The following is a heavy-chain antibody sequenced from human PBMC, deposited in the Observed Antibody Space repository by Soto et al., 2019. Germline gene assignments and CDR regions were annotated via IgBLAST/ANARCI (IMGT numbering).Heavy chain of an antibody. D-gene: IGHD3-10*01. CDR2: IVVGSGNT. V-gene: IGHV1-58*01. Sequence: SVRVSCNASGFTFTSSAVQWVRQARGQRLEWIGWIVVGSGNTNYAQKFQERVTITRDMSTSTAYMELSSLRSEDTAVYYCAAETIGAYDFDIPGPVTTVTLSS. CDR3: AAETIGAYDFDI. J-gene: IGHJ3*02. CDR1: GFTFTSSA.